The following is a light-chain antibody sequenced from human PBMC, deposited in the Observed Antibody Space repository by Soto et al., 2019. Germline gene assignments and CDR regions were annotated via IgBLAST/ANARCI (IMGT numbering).Light chain of an antibody. J-gene: IGKJ1*01. CDR3: QQYGTSPWT. CDR2: GAS. CDR1: QSVTNSY. V-gene: IGKV3-20*01. Sequence: EIVLTQSPGTLSLSPGERATLSCRASQSVTNSYLAWYRQKPGQAPRLLLYGASSRATGDPDRFSGSGSGKDFTLTISRLEPEDFAVYYCQQYGTSPWTFGQGTKVEIK.